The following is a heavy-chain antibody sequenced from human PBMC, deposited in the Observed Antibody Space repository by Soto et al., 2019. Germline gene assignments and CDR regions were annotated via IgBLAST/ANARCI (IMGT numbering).Heavy chain of an antibody. CDR2: INPNSGGT. J-gene: IGHJ5*02. Sequence: QVQLVQSGAEVKKPGASVKVSCKASGYTFTGYYMHCVRQAPGQGLEWRGWINPNSGGTNYAQKIQGRVTMTRDTSISTAYMELSRLRSDDTAVYYCAREVVPAASWFEPWGQGTLVTVSS. CDR3: AREVVPAASWFEP. CDR1: GYTFTGYY. D-gene: IGHD2-2*01. V-gene: IGHV1-2*02.